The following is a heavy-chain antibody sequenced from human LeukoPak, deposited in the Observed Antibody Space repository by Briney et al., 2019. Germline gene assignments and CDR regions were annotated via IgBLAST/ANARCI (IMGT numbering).Heavy chain of an antibody. CDR2: IIPILGTG. J-gene: IGHJ6*03. CDR3: ARADYDILSGGGTYYYMDV. D-gene: IGHD3-9*01. CDR1: AGTFSSYA. Sequence: SVTVSLKASAGTFSSYAFSRVRQAPGQGLEWMGMIIPILGTGNCAQKFQGIVTITTDETPSTDYMELSSLRSENTAVYYCARADYDILSGGGTYYYMDVWGKGTTVTVSS. V-gene: IGHV1-69*11.